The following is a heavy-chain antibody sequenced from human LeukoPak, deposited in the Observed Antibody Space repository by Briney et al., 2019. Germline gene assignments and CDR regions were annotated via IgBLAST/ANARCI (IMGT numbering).Heavy chain of an antibody. CDR1: GFIFSSYV. J-gene: IGHJ4*02. V-gene: IGHV3-23*01. CDR2: ITGSGDST. CDR3: AKEGLYYYDSSGYYALDY. D-gene: IGHD3-22*01. Sequence: GGSLRLSCAASGFIFSSYVMSWARQAPGKGLEWVSAITGSGDSTYYADSVKGRFTISRDNSKNTLYLQMNSLRAEDTAVYYCAKEGLYYYDSSGYYALDYWGQGTLVTVSS.